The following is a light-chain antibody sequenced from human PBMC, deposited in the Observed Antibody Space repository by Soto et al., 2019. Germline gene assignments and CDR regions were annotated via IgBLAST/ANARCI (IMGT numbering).Light chain of an antibody. Sequence: EIVSRQSPATLSVSPGERVTLSCRASQSVTSNLAWYQQKPGQAPILLIFGASSRATGIPDRFSGSGSGTDFTLTISRLEPEDFAVYCCQQHGSSPPVWTFGQGTKVDI. CDR3: QQHGSSPPVWT. CDR2: GAS. V-gene: IGKV3-20*01. J-gene: IGKJ1*01. CDR1: QSVTSN.